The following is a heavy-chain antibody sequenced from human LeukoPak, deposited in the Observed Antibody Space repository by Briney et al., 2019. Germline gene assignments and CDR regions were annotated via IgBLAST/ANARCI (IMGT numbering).Heavy chain of an antibody. CDR2: IYYSGST. Sequence: PSESLSLTCTVSGCTISSSSYYWVRIRQPPGKGLEWIGSIYYSGSTYYNPSLKSRVTISVDTSKNQFSLKLSSVTAADTAVYYCARLGEYYDFWSGYYWFDHWGQGTLVTVSS. CDR3: ARLGEYYDFWSGYYWFDH. J-gene: IGHJ5*02. CDR1: GCTISSSSYY. D-gene: IGHD3-3*01. V-gene: IGHV4-39*01.